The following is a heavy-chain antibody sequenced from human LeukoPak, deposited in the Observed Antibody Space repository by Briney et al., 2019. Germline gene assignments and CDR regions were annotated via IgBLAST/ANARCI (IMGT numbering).Heavy chain of an antibody. CDR3: ARDGTELLWFGELLNFGGYFDY. Sequence: GGSLRLSCAASGFTFSSYSMNWVRQAPGKGLEWVSSISSSSSYIYYADSVKGRFTISRDNAKNSLYLQMNSLRAEDTVVYYCARDGTELLWFGELLNFGGYFDYWGQGTLVTVSS. D-gene: IGHD3-10*01. CDR1: GFTFSSYS. CDR2: ISSSSSYI. J-gene: IGHJ4*02. V-gene: IGHV3-21*01.